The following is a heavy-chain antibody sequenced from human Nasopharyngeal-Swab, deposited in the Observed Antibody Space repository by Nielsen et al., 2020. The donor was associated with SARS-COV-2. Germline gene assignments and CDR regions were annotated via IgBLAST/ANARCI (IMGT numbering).Heavy chain of an antibody. Sequence: GESLKISCKGSGYNFNTYWIAWVRQTPGKGPEWMGTIYPDDSDTRYSPSFQGHVTMSVDKSVTTAYLQLISLKASDTATYFCARNDYGDYGGRTEFWGQGTLVTVSS. V-gene: IGHV5-51*01. J-gene: IGHJ4*02. CDR3: ARNDYGDYGGRTEF. CDR1: GYNFNTYW. D-gene: IGHD4-17*01. CDR2: IYPDDSDT.